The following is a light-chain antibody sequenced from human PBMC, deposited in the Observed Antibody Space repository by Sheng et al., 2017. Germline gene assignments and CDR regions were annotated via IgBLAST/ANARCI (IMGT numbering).Light chain of an antibody. CDR3: CAYAGPSNLI. CDR2: EVN. V-gene: IGLV2-23*02. CDR1: SSDVGSYDF. J-gene: IGLJ2*01. Sequence: QSALTQPASVSGSPGQSITISCTGASSDVGSYDFVSWYQQHPGKVPKLLIYEVNKRPSGVSNRFSGSKSGNTASLTISGLQAEDEADYYCCAYAGPSNLIFGGGTKVTVL.